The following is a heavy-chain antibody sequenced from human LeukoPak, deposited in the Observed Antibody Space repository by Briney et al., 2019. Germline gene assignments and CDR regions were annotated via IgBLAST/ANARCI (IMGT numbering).Heavy chain of an antibody. D-gene: IGHD6-19*01. CDR3: ARGLAPENYYYYYGMDV. CDR1: GYTFTGYY. V-gene: IGHV1-2*02. CDR2: INPNSGAT. J-gene: IGHJ6*02. Sequence: ASVKVSCKTYGYTFTGYYMHWVRQAPGQGLEWMGWINPNSGATNYAQKLQGRVTITTDTSTSTAYMELRSLRSDDTAVYYCARGLAPENYYYYYGMDVWGQGTTVTVSS.